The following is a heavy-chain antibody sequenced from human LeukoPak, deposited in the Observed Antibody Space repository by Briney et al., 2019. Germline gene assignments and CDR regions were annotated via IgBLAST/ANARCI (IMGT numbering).Heavy chain of an antibody. CDR2: IIPILGIA. CDR1: GGTFSSYA. CDR3: AIGHYYYDSSGSDY. Sequence: GASVKVSCKASGGTFSSYAISWVRQAPGQGLEWMGRIIPILGIANYAQKFQGRVTITADKSTSTAYMELSSLRSEDTAVYYCAIGHYYYDSSGSDYWGQGTLVTVSS. D-gene: IGHD3-22*01. V-gene: IGHV1-69*04. J-gene: IGHJ4*02.